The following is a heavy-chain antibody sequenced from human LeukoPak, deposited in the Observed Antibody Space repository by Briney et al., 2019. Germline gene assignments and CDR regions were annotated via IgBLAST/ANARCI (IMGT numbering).Heavy chain of an antibody. CDR1: GFTFGDYA. CDR2: IRSKAYGGTT. V-gene: IGHV3-49*03. J-gene: IGHJ4*02. D-gene: IGHD3-22*01. Sequence: GGSLRLSCTASGFTFGDYAMSWFRQAPGKGLERVGFIRSKAYGGTTEYAASVKGRFTISRDDSKSIAYLQMNSLKTEDTAVYYCTRDPNYYDSKVYYWGQGTLVTVSS. CDR3: TRDPNYYDSKVYY.